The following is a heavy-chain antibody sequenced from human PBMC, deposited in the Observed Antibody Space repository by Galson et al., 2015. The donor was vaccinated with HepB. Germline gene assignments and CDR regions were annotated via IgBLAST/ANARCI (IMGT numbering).Heavy chain of an antibody. Sequence: SLRLSCAASGFTFDDYAMHWVRQAPGKGLEWVSGISWNSGSIGYADSVKGRFTISRDNAKNSLYLQMNSLRAEDTALYYCAKDMQYYYGSGSYYKGAFDIWGQGTMVTVSS. D-gene: IGHD3-10*01. CDR1: GFTFDDYA. CDR3: AKDMQYYYGSGSYYKGAFDI. J-gene: IGHJ3*02. V-gene: IGHV3-9*01. CDR2: ISWNSGSI.